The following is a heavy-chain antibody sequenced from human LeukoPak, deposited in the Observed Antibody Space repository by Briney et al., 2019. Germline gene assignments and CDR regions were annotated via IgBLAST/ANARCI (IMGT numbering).Heavy chain of an antibody. V-gene: IGHV1-18*01. CDR2: ISAYNGNT. D-gene: IGHD3-9*01. J-gene: IGHJ5*02. CDR3: ARDLRYFDWLPDNWFDP. CDR1: GYTFTSYG. Sequence: ASVKVSCKASGYTFTSYGISWARQAPGQGLEWMGWISAYNGNTNYAQKLQGRVTMTTDTSTSTAYMELRSLRSDDTAVYYCARDLRYFDWLPDNWFDPWGQGTLSPSPQ.